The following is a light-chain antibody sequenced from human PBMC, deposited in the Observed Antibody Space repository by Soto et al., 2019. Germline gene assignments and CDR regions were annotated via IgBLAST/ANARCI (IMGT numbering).Light chain of an antibody. V-gene: IGKV1-5*01. CDR1: QSIFVW. CDR3: QQYNSYSYT. CDR2: EAS. J-gene: IGKJ2*01. Sequence: DIQMTQSPSTLSASVGDRVTITCRASQSIFVWLAWYQQRPGTAPRLLIYEASSLQSGVPSRFSGSGSGTEFTLTISSLQPDGSATYYCQQYNSYSYTFGQGTKLEIK.